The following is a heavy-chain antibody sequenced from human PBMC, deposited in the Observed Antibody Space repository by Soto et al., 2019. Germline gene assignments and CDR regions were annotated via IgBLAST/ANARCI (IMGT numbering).Heavy chain of an antibody. CDR1: GYVFTSFG. CDR2: VRPYNGDT. CDR3: AIETRFRFNRFDP. J-gene: IGHJ5*02. Sequence: ASVKVSCKTSGYVFTSFGISWVRQAPGRGLEWMGWVRPYNGDTKYAQRFEGRVTMTSDTSTTTAYMELRGLRSDDTAVYYCAIETRFRFNRFDPWAQGTVVTVSS. D-gene: IGHD3-16*01. V-gene: IGHV1-18*04.